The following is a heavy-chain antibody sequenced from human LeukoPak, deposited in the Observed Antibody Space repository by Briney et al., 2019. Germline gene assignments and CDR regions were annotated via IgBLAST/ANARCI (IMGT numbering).Heavy chain of an antibody. CDR2: ISYDGSNK. Sequence: GGSLRLSCAASGFTFRSYAMHWVRQAPGKGLEWVAVISYDGSNKYHADSVKGRFTISRDNSKNTLSLQMSSLRAEDTAVYYCARAGYNWNYVETWGQGTLVTVSS. CDR3: ARAGYNWNYVET. J-gene: IGHJ4*02. CDR1: GFTFRSYA. D-gene: IGHD1-20*01. V-gene: IGHV3-30-3*01.